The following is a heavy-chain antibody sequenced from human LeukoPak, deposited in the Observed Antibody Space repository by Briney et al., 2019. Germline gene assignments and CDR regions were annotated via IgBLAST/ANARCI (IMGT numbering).Heavy chain of an antibody. V-gene: IGHV1-24*01. J-gene: IGHJ4*02. D-gene: IGHD1-26*01. CDR3: ATGYSGTYYPYY. CDR1: GYTLTELS. CDR2: FDPEDGET. Sequence: ASVKVSCKVSGYTLTELSIHWVRRAPGKRLEWMGGFDPEDGETIYAQRFQGRVTMTEDTSTDTTYMELSSLRSEDTAVYYCATGYSGTYYPYYWGQGTLVTVSS.